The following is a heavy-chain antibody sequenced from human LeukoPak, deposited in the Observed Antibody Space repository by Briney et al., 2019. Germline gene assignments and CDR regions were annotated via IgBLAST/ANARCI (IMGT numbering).Heavy chain of an antibody. Sequence: SVKVSRMASGGTFSSYAISWVRQAPGQGLEWMGGIIPIFGTANYAQKFQGRVTITADESTSTAYMELSSLRSEDTAVYYCARVLRNYADAFDIWGQGTMVTVSS. D-gene: IGHD1-7*01. J-gene: IGHJ3*02. V-gene: IGHV1-69*13. CDR1: GGTFSSYA. CDR3: ARVLRNYADAFDI. CDR2: IIPIFGTA.